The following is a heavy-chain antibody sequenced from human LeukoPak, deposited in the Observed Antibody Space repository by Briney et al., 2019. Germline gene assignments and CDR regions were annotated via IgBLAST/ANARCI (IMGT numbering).Heavy chain of an antibody. CDR3: AKPSGSRYNWNPREGWFDP. J-gene: IGHJ5*02. Sequence: RWASVKVSCKASGYTFTGYYMHWVRQASGQGLEWMGWINPNSGGTNYAQKFQGRVTMTRDTSISTAYMELSRLRSDDTAVYYCAKPSGSRYNWNPREGWFDPWGQGTLVTVSS. D-gene: IGHD1-20*01. V-gene: IGHV1-2*02. CDR1: GYTFTGYY. CDR2: INPNSGGT.